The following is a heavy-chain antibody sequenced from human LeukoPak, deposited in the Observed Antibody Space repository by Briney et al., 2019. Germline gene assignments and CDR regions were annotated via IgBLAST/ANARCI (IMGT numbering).Heavy chain of an antibody. CDR2: ISAYNGNT. D-gene: IGHD6-19*01. V-gene: IGHV1-18*04. CDR1: GYTFTSYY. Sequence: ASVKVSCKASGYTFTSYYMHWVRQAPGQGLEWMGWISAYNGNTNYAQKLQGRVTMTTDTSTSTAYMELRSLRSDDTAVYYCARGGNSGWRTPNDDYWGQGTLVTVSS. CDR3: ARGGNSGWRTPNDDY. J-gene: IGHJ4*02.